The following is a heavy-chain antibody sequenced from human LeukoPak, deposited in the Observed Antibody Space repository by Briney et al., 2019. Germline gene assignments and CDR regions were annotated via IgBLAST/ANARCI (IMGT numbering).Heavy chain of an antibody. CDR1: GYSFTSYW. Sequence: GESLKISCKGSGYSFTSYWIGWVRQMPGKGLEWMGIIYPGDSDTRYSPSLQGQVTISADKSISTAYLQWSSLKASDTAMYYCARRVGSGSYSNWFDPWGQGTLVTVSS. CDR2: IYPGDSDT. CDR3: ARRVGSGSYSNWFDP. V-gene: IGHV5-51*01. D-gene: IGHD3-10*01. J-gene: IGHJ5*02.